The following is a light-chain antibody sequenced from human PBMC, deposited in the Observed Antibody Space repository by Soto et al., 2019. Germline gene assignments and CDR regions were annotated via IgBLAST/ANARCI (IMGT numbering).Light chain of an antibody. V-gene: IGKV1-27*01. CDR2: AAS. CDR1: HGISDY. Sequence: DIQVTQSPSSLSASVGDRVTIICRASHGISDYLAWYQQKPGKVPKLLIYAASTLQSGVPSRFSGSGSGTDFTLTISSLQPEDVATYYCQKYNSAPRTFGQGTKVEIK. J-gene: IGKJ1*01. CDR3: QKYNSAPRT.